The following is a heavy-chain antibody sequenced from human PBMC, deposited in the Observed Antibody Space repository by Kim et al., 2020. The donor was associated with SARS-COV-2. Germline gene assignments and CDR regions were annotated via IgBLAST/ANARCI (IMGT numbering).Heavy chain of an antibody. V-gene: IGHV3-48*02. J-gene: IGHJ4*02. CDR2: ISSSSSTI. CDR3: ARVPRDPGTTSDY. D-gene: IGHD1-7*01. Sequence: GGSLRLSCAASGFTFSSYSMNWVRQAPGKGLEWVSYISSSSSTIYYADSVKDRFTISRDNAKNSLYLQMNSLRDEDTAVYYCARVPRDPGTTSDYWGQGTLVTVSS. CDR1: GFTFSSYS.